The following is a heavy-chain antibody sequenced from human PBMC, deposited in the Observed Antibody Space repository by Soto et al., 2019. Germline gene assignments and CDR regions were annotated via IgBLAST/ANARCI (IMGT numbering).Heavy chain of an antibody. CDR1: GYIFTAYY. CDR2: INPNGDGT. V-gene: IGHV1-2*02. J-gene: IGHJ5*02. CDR3: ARADTYDYVWGTYHT. D-gene: IGHD3-16*02. Sequence: QVQLVQSGAEVKKPGASVKVSCKASGYIFTAYYIHWVRQAPGQGLEWMGWINPNGDGTSYSQKFQGRVTMTSDTSISTAYMELTRLRSDDTAVYYCARADTYDYVWGTYHTWGQGTLVTVSS.